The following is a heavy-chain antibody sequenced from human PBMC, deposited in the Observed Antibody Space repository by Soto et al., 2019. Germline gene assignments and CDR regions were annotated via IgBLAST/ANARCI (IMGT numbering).Heavy chain of an antibody. CDR2: ISGSGGTT. CDR1: GFTFNSYA. D-gene: IGHD3-10*01. V-gene: IGHV3-23*01. J-gene: IGHJ4*02. Sequence: EVQLLESGGGLVQPGGSLRLSCGGSGFTFNSYAMTWVRQAPGKGLEWVSAISGSGGTTYYANSVKGRFTISRGQSKETLYLQMNSLRAEDTAIYYYAKDRHYGSGTYSDSYLDYWGQGTLVTVSS. CDR3: AKDRHYGSGTYSDSYLDY.